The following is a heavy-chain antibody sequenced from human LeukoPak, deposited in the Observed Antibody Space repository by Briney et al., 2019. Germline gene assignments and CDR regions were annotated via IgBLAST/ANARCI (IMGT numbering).Heavy chain of an antibody. V-gene: IGHV4-59*01. CDR1: GGSISSYY. D-gene: IGHD3-3*01. J-gene: IGHJ4*02. CDR2: IYYSGST. Sequence: SETLSLTCTVSGGSISSYYWSWIRQPPGKGLEWIGYIYYSGSTNYNPSLKSRVTISVDTSKNQFSLKLSSVTAADMAVYYCARGGDFWSGYYNLYFDYWGQGTLVTVSS. CDR3: ARGGDFWSGYYNLYFDY.